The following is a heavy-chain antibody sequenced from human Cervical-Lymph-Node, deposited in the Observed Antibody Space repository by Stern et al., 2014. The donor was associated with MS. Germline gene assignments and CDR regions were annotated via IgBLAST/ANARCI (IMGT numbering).Heavy chain of an antibody. CDR3: ARCRGWYGMCYFDL. J-gene: IGHJ4*02. D-gene: IGHD6-19*01. V-gene: IGHV3-53*01. CDR2: LYSGGDT. Sequence: EVQLVESGGGLIQPGGSLRLSCAASGFTVSSNYMNWVRQAPGKGPEWVSVLYSGGDTYYADSVKGRFPVSRDNSKNTVYLQMSSLRAEDTALYYCARCRGWYGMCYFDLWGQGTLVTVSS. CDR1: GFTVSSNY.